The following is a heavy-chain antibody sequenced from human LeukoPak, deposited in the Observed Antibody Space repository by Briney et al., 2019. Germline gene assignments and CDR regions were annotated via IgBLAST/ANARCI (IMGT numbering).Heavy chain of an antibody. CDR3: ARRYFDY. V-gene: IGHV3-7*03. Sequence: GGSLRLSCAASGFTSNSYAMSWVRQAPGKGLEWVANIKQDGSEKYYVDSVKGRFTISRDNAKNSLFLQMNSLRGEDTTVYYCARRYFDYWGQGTLVTVSS. CDR2: IKQDGSEK. J-gene: IGHJ4*02. CDR1: GFTSNSYA.